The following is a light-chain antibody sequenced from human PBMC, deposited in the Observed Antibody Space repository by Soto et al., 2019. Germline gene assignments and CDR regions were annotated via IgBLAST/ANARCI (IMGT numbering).Light chain of an antibody. J-gene: IGLJ1*01. V-gene: IGLV2-14*01. CDR1: SSDVGAYIY. Sequence: QSVLTQPASVSGSPGQSITISCTGTSSDVGAYIYVSWYQQHPGKAPKVMIYDVSSRPSGVSNRFSGSKSGNTASLTISGLQAEDEADYYCSSYTSSSTLVFGTGTKVTVL. CDR3: SSYTSSSTLV. CDR2: DVS.